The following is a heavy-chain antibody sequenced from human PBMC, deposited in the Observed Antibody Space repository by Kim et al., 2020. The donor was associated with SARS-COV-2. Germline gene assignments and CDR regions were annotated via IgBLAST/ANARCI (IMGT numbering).Heavy chain of an antibody. V-gene: IGHV3-53*01. CDR3: ARVRGYSHGYADYFDY. CDR2: VYPGGST. CDR1: GITVSSNF. J-gene: IGHJ4*01. D-gene: IGHD5-18*01. Sequence: GGSLRLSCAASGITVSSNFMTWVRQAPGKGLEWVSAVYPGGSTSYADSVKGRFTISRDNSKNTLYLQLNSLRAEDTAIYYCARVRGYSHGYADYFDYWG.